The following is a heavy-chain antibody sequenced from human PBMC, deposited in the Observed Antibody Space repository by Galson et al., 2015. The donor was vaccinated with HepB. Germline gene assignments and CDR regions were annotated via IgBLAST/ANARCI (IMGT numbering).Heavy chain of an antibody. V-gene: IGHV1-2*06. CDR2: INPNSGGT. Sequence: SVKVSCKASGYTFTGYHMHWVRQAPGQGLEWMGRINPNSGGTNYAQRFQGRVTMTRDTSISTAYMELSRLRSDDTAVYYCARGHSGSRNQYGSGSYRYMDVWGKGTTVTVSS. CDR1: GYTFTGYH. CDR3: ARGHSGSRNQYGSGSYRYMDV. J-gene: IGHJ6*03. D-gene: IGHD3-10*01.